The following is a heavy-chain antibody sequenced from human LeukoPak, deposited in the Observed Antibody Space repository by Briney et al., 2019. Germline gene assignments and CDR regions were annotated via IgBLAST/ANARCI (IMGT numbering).Heavy chain of an antibody. Sequence: ASVKVSCMASGYTFTSYGISWVRQAPGQGLERMGWINPNSGGTNYAQKSQGRVTMTRDTSISTAYMELSRLRSDDTAVYYCLCSSTSSSYYYYGMDVWGQGATVTVSS. J-gene: IGHJ6*02. CDR3: LCSSTSSSYYYYGMDV. V-gene: IGHV1-2*02. CDR2: INPNSGGT. D-gene: IGHD2-2*01. CDR1: GYTFTSYG.